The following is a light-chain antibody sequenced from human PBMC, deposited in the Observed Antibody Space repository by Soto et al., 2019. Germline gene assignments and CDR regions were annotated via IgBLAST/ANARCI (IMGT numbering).Light chain of an antibody. CDR1: QGISNY. V-gene: IGKV1-27*01. CDR3: QKYNSVPRK. CDR2: TAS. J-gene: IGKJ1*01. Sequence: DTQMTTSPSSLSASVGDRVTITCRASQGISNYLAWYQQKPGTVPKLLIYTASTLQSGVPSRFSGSGSGTDFTLTISNLQPETVSTYYCQKYNSVPRKFGQGTK.